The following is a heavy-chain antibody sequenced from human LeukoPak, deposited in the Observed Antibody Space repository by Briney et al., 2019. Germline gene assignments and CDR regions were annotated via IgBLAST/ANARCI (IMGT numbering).Heavy chain of an antibody. Sequence: PGGFLRLSCAASGFTVSSNYMSWVRQAPGKGLEWVSVIYSGGSTYYADSVKGRFTISRDNSKNTLYLQMNSLRAEDTAVYYCARRSTYYDSSGSIRDYWGQGTLVTVSS. D-gene: IGHD3-22*01. V-gene: IGHV3-66*01. J-gene: IGHJ4*02. CDR3: ARRSTYYDSSGSIRDY. CDR1: GFTVSSNY. CDR2: IYSGGST.